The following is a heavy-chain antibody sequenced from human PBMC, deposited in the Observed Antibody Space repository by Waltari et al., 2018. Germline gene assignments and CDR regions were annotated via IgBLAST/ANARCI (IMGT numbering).Heavy chain of an antibody. Sequence: EVQLVESGGVVVQPGGSLRLSCAASGFTFDDYAMHWVRQAPGKGLEWVSLISWDGGSTYYADSVKGLFTIARDNSKNSLYLQMNSLRAEDTALYYCAKDTAYSSRQLGYFDYWGQGTLVTVSS. CDR1: GFTFDDYA. D-gene: IGHD6-13*01. CDR2: ISWDGGST. V-gene: IGHV3-43D*04. J-gene: IGHJ4*02. CDR3: AKDTAYSSRQLGYFDY.